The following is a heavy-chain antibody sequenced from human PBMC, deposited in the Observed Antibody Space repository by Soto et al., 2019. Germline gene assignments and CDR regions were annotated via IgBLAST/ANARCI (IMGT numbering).Heavy chain of an antibody. CDR1: GGSISGTY. CDR3: ARSVAVPGAHIDY. D-gene: IGHD6-19*01. V-gene: IGHV4-59*01. CDR2: VYYTGST. Sequence: SETLSLTYSSSGGSISGTYWICLRQSPGKGLEWLGYVYYTGSTNYSPSLRSRVSISVDTSKNEFSLRLSSVTAADTAVYFCARSVAVPGAHIDYWGQGTQVNVS. J-gene: IGHJ4*02.